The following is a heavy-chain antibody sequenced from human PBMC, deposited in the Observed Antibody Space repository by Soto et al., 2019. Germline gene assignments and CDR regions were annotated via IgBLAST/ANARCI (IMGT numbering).Heavy chain of an antibody. CDR2: ISESGGGT. J-gene: IGHJ4*02. CDR3: AKDRRSGWYWLGDY. V-gene: IGHV3-23*01. D-gene: IGHD6-19*01. CDR1: GFTFSSYA. Sequence: EVQLLESGGGLVQPGGSLRLSCAASGFTFSSYAMAWVRQTPAKGLEWVSAISESGGGTYYADSVKGRFTVSRDNFNNTLYLQMNSLRAEDTALYYCAKDRRSGWYWLGDYWGQGVLVTVSS.